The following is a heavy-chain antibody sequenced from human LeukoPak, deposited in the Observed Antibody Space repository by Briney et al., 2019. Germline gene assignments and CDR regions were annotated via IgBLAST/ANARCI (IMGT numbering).Heavy chain of an antibody. J-gene: IGHJ4*02. V-gene: IGHV3-30-3*01. CDR1: GFTFSSYA. CDR3: ARPYSMDPGSLDY. D-gene: IGHD2/OR15-2a*01. CDR2: ISYDGSNK. Sequence: PGGSLRLFCAASGFTFSSYAMHWVRQAPGKGLEWVAVISYDGSNKYYADSVKGRFTISRDNSKNTLYLQMNSLRAEDTAVYYCARPYSMDPGSLDYWGQGTLVTVSS.